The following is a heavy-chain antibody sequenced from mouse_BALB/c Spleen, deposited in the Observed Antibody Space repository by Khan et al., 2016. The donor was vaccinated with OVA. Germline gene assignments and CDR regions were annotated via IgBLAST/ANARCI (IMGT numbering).Heavy chain of an antibody. J-gene: IGHJ3*01. CDR3: ARRDYGSSYPGFVY. CDR2: IYPGSGSI. Sequence: QVRLQQSGPELVKPGASVKMSCKASGYSFTDYIISWVKRRTGHGLQWIGEIYPGSGSIYSNEKFKGKATLTADKSSNTAYMQLSSLTSEDSAVYFCARRDYGSSYPGFVYWGQGTLVTVSA. D-gene: IGHD1-1*01. V-gene: IGHV1-77*01. CDR1: GYSFTDYI.